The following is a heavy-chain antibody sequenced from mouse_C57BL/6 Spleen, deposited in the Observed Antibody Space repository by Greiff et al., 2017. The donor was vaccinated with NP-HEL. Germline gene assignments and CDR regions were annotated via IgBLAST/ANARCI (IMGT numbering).Heavy chain of an antibody. CDR3: TRLDYAMDY. CDR2: IDPETGGT. Sequence: QVHVKQSGAELVRPGASVTLSCKASGYTFTDYEMHWVKQTPVHGLEWIGAIDPETGGTAYNQKFKGKAILTADKSSSTAYMELRSLTSEDSAVYYCTRLDYAMDYWGQGTSVTVSS. J-gene: IGHJ4*01. V-gene: IGHV1-15*01. CDR1: GYTFTDYE.